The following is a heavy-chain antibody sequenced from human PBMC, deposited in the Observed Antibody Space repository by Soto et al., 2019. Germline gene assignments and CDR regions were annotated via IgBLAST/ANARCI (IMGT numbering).Heavy chain of an antibody. J-gene: IGHJ5*02. V-gene: IGHV3-11*01. CDR2: ISSSGSTI. D-gene: IGHD5-12*01. CDR3: ARGVPRWLQLAP. Sequence: PGGSLRLSCEASGFTFNTAWMTWLRQAPGKGLEWVSYISSSGSTIYYADSVKGRFTISRDNAKNSLYLQMNSLRAEDTAVYYCARGVPRWLQLAPWGQGTLVTVSS. CDR1: GFTFNTAW.